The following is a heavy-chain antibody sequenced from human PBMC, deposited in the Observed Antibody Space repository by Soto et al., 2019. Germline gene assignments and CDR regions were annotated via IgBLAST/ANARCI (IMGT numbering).Heavy chain of an antibody. D-gene: IGHD2-21*02. V-gene: IGHV4-59*01. Sequence: SETLSLTCTVSGGSISSAYWSWIRQPPGKGLEWIGYMYKTGSTVYNPSLKSRVTISVDTSKNQFYLKVNSVTAADTAVYYCARDLWGYCGTDCYPLDVWSQGTTVTSP. CDR3: ARDLWGYCGTDCYPLDV. CDR2: MYKTGST. CDR1: GGSISSAY. J-gene: IGHJ6*02.